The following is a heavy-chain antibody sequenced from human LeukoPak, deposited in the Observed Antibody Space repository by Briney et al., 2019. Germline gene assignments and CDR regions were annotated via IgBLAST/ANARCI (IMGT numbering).Heavy chain of an antibody. CDR2: MNPNSGNT. CDR3: ARHRSSWLIDY. D-gene: IGHD6-6*01. CDR1: GYTFTSYY. V-gene: IGHV1-8*02. Sequence: GASVKVSCKASGYTFTSYYMHWVRQAPGQGLEWMGWMNPNSGNTGYAQKFQGRVTMTRNTSTRTAYMELSSLRSEDTAVYYCARHRSSWLIDYWGQGTLVTVSS. J-gene: IGHJ4*02.